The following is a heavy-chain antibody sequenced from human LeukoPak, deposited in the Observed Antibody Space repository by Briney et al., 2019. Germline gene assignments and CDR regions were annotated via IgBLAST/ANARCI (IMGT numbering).Heavy chain of an antibody. V-gene: IGHV1-2*06. CDR1: GYTFTGYY. CDR3: AGEDNSSGYRPFDI. J-gene: IGHJ3*02. CDR2: INPNNGGT. Sequence: GASVNVSCMASGYTFTGYYIHWVRQAPGQGLECMGRINPNNGGTNYAQKFQGRVTMTRDMSMSTAYMELSRLRSVDTAVYYCAGEDNSSGYRPFDIWGQGTMVTVPS. D-gene: IGHD3-22*01.